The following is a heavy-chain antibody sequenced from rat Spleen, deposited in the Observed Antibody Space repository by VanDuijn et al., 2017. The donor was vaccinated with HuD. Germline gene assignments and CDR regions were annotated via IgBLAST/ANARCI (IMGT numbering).Heavy chain of an antibody. Sequence: EVQLVESGGGLVQPGRSLKLSCAASGFTFSNYGMAWARQTPTKDLAWVASTSICGGNTYYRDSVKGRFTITRDNAKSTLYLQMNNPRTEDTAMYYCTSGGRGGRNWFAYWGRGTLVTVSP. D-gene: IGHD1-1*01. CDR1: GFTFSNYG. V-gene: IGHV5S13*01. J-gene: IGHJ3*01. CDR3: TSGGRGGRNWFAY. CDR2: TSICGGNT.